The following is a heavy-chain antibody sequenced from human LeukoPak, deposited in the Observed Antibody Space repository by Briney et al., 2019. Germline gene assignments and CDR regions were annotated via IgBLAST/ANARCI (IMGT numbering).Heavy chain of an antibody. V-gene: IGHV3-21*01. J-gene: IGHJ4*02. CDR1: GFTFSSYS. CDR2: ISSSSSYI. CDR3: AAKGNGYTGTYVFAH. Sequence: GGSLRLSCAASGFTFSSYSMNWVRQAPGKGLEWVSSISSSSSYIYYADSVKGRFTISRDNAKNSLYLQMNSLRAEDSAVYYCAAKGNGYTGTYVFAHWGRGTLVTVSS. D-gene: IGHD5-12*01.